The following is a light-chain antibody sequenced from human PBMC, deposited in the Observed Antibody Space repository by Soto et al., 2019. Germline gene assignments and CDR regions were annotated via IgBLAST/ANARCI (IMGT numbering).Light chain of an antibody. CDR2: DVS. Sequence: QSALTQPASMSGSPGQSVTISCAGTSNDIGGYNYVSWYQHHPGTAPKLIIYDVSSRPSGVSHRFSGSKSGNTASLTISGLQAEDEAYYYCSSFSVASRLFGTGTKLTVL. CDR3: SSFSVASRL. J-gene: IGLJ1*01. V-gene: IGLV2-14*01. CDR1: SNDIGGYNY.